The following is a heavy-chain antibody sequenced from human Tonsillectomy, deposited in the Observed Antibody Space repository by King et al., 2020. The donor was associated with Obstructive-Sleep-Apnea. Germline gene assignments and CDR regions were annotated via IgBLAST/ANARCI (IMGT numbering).Heavy chain of an antibody. D-gene: IGHD2-15*01. CDR1: GFTFSNFW. Sequence: VQLVESGGGLVQPGGSLRLSCAASGFTFSNFWMDWVRQAPGKGLLWVSRIKSDASSTTYADSVKGRFTISRDNAKNTLYLQMNSLRVEDTAVYYCVRVVDLPYCSGGRCKRINWLDPWGQGTLVTVSS. J-gene: IGHJ5*02. CDR2: IKSDASST. V-gene: IGHV3-74*01. CDR3: VRVVDLPYCSGGRCKRINWLDP.